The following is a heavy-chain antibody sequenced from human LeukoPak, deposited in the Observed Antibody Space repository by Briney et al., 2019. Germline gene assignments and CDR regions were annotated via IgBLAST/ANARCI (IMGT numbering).Heavy chain of an antibody. Sequence: PGGSLRLSCAASGFTFSSYWMSGVRQAPGKGLEWVANIKQDGSEINYVDSVKGRFTISRDNTKNSLYLQIKSLRAEDTAVYYCARGMGAPDYWGQGTLVTVSS. V-gene: IGHV3-7*04. CDR3: ARGMGAPDY. CDR1: GFTFSSYW. CDR2: IKQDGSEI. D-gene: IGHD1-26*01. J-gene: IGHJ4*02.